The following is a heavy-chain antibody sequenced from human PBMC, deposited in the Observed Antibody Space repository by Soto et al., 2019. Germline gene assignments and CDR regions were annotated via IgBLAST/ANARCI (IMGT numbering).Heavy chain of an antibody. CDR2: INPNSGGT. CDR1: GYTFTGYY. D-gene: IGHD6-13*01. Sequence: ASVKVSCKASGYTFTGYYMHWVRQAPGQGLEWMGWINPNSGGTNYAQKFQGWVTMTRDTSISTAYMELSRLRSDDTAVYYCAREATYSSYYYYYGMDVWGQGTTVTVS. CDR3: AREATYSSYYYYYGMDV. J-gene: IGHJ6*02. V-gene: IGHV1-2*04.